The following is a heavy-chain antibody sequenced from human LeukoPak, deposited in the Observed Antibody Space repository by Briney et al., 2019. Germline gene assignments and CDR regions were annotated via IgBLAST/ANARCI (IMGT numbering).Heavy chain of an antibody. J-gene: IGHJ4*02. Sequence: GGSLRLSCAASRFTLSSYSMNWVREAPGKGVERVSYISSSSSTIYYADSVKGRFTISRDNAKNSLYLQMNSLRDEDTAVYYCARSFWTSSGWPPFVYWGQGTLVTVSS. CDR1: RFTLSSYS. CDR3: ARSFWTSSGWPPFVY. V-gene: IGHV3-48*02. CDR2: ISSSSSTI. D-gene: IGHD6-19*01.